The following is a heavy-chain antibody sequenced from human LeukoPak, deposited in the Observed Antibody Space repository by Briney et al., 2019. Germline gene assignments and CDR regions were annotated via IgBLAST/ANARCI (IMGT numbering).Heavy chain of an antibody. V-gene: IGHV3-48*03. D-gene: IGHD2-2*01. CDR1: GFTFSSYE. CDR2: ISSSGSTI. CDR3: ARGGIVVVPAAEGFDY. Sequence: GGSLRLSCAASGFTFSSYEMNWVRQVPGKGLEWVSYISSSGSTIYYADSVKGRFTISRDNAKNSLYLQMNSLRAEDTAVYYCARGGIVVVPAAEGFDYWGQGTLVTVSS. J-gene: IGHJ4*02.